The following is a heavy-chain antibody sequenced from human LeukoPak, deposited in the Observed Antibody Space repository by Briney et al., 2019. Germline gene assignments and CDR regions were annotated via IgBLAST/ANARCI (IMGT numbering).Heavy chain of an antibody. CDR1: GFTFSTYG. D-gene: IGHD2-2*01. J-gene: IGHJ3*02. V-gene: IGHV3-23*01. CDR3: ARDGCASCYHWDSFDI. CDR2: ISGIGGRT. Sequence: QPGGTLRLSCAASGFTFSTYGMSWVRQAPGKGLEWVSSISGIGGRTYYADSVKGRFTVSRDNSRNTVFLQMNSLRAEDTAVYYCARDGCASCYHWDSFDIWGQGTMVTVSS.